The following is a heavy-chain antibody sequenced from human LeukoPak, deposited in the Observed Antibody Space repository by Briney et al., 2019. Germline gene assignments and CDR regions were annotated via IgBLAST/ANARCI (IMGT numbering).Heavy chain of an antibody. D-gene: IGHD2-2*01. Sequence: GGSLRLSCAASGFTFSSYSMNWVRQAPGKGLEWVSSIGSSSSYIYYADSVKGRFTISRDNAKNSLYLQMNSLRAEDTAVYYCAKTKYQLLWGIFHIWGQGTMVTVSS. CDR3: AKTKYQLLWGIFHI. V-gene: IGHV3-21*01. CDR2: IGSSSSYI. J-gene: IGHJ3*02. CDR1: GFTFSSYS.